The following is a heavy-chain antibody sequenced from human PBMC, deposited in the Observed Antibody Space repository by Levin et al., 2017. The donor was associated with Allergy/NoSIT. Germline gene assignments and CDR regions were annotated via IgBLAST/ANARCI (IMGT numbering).Heavy chain of an antibody. CDR2: IYTGGSR. CDR3: AKERGDAFDV. Sequence: PGGSLRLSCAASGFTVSSNYMSWVRQAPGKGLEWVSVIYTGGSRYYADNVKGRFIISRDESKNTRQLQMNSLRPEDTAVYYCAKERGDAFDVWGQGTLVTVSS. CDR1: GFTVSSNY. V-gene: IGHV3-66*02. J-gene: IGHJ3*01.